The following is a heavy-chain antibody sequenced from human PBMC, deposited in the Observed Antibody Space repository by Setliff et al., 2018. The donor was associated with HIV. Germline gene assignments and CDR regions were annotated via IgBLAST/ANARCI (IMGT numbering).Heavy chain of an antibody. CDR2: IHDNGRT. CDR3: ATGGASSIPLGP. D-gene: IGHD2-21*01. Sequence: SETLSLTCTVSGDSITTNDYYWGWIRQPPGKGLEWIGIIHDNGRTYFNPSLKSRVTMSVDTSKNQFSLEMISVTAADTAVYYCATGGASSIPLGPWGQGTLVTVSS. CDR1: GDSITTNDYY. J-gene: IGHJ5*02. V-gene: IGHV4-39*07.